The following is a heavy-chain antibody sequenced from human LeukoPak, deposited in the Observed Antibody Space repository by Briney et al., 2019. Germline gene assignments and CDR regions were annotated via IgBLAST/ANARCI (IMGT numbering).Heavy chain of an antibody. V-gene: IGHV3-30*18. J-gene: IGHJ5*02. Sequence: GGSLRLSCAASGFTFSSYGMHWVRQAPGKGLEWVAVISNDGSNKYYADSVKGRFTISRDNSKNTLYLQMNSLRAEDTAVYYCAKDDIYYYYDSSGYSGFDPWGQGTLVTVSS. D-gene: IGHD3-22*01. CDR3: AKDDIYYYYDSSGYSGFDP. CDR1: GFTFSSYG. CDR2: ISNDGSNK.